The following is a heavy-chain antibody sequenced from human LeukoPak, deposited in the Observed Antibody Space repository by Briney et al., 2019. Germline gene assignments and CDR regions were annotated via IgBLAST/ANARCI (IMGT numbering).Heavy chain of an antibody. Sequence: PSETLSLTCTVSGGSISSYYWGWIRQPPGKGLEWIGYIYYSGSTNYNPSLKSRVTISVDTSKNQFSLKLSSVTAADTAVYYCASLMTDNWNDPYYFDYWGQGTLVTVSS. CDR3: ASLMTDNWNDPYYFDY. V-gene: IGHV4-59*01. CDR1: GGSISSYY. CDR2: IYYSGST. J-gene: IGHJ4*02. D-gene: IGHD1-20*01.